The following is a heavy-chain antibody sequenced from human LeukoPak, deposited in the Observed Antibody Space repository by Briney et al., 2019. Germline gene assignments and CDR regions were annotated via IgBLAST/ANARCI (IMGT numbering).Heavy chain of an antibody. V-gene: IGHV1-69*01. D-gene: IGHD3-10*01. J-gene: IGHJ6*03. CDR1: GGTFSSYA. CDR2: IIPIFRRA. CDR3: ARDRYFGSGSYYDNYYYYYMDV. Sequence: GASVKVSCKASGGTFSSYAITWVRQAPGQGLEWMGGIIPIFRRANYAQKLQGRVTITADESTSTAYMELSSLRSEDTAVYYCARDRYFGSGSYYDNYYYYYMDVWGKGTTVTISS.